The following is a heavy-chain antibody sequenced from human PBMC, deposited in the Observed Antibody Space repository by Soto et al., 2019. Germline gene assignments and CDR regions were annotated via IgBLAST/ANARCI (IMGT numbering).Heavy chain of an antibody. Sequence: PSETLSLTCAVYGGSFSGYYWSWIRQPPGKGLEWIGEINHSGSTNYNPSLKSRVTISVDTSRNQFSLKLSSVTAADTAVYYCARAGPTYFDDWGQGTLVTVSS. J-gene: IGHJ4*02. V-gene: IGHV4-34*01. CDR3: ARAGPTYFDD. CDR1: GGSFSGYY. CDR2: INHSGST.